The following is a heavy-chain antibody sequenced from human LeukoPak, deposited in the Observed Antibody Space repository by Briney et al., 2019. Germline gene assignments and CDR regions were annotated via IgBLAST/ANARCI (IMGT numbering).Heavy chain of an antibody. J-gene: IGHJ4*02. CDR1: GFTFSNYA. V-gene: IGHV3-23*01. CDR3: ATWGDYDVLTGYYDSDY. D-gene: IGHD3-9*01. Sequence: GASLRLSCAASGFTFSNYAMSWVRQAPGKGLEWVSAVSGRDTSTYYTDSVKGRFTISRDNSKNTLYLQMNSLSAEDTAIYYCATWGDYDVLTGYYDSDYWGQGTLVTVSS. CDR2: VSGRDTST.